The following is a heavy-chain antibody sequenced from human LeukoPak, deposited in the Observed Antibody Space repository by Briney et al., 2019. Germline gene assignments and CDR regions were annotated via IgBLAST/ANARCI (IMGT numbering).Heavy chain of an antibody. Sequence: SQTLSLTCTVSGGSISYFYWSWIRQPAGKGLEWIGRIYTSGSTNYNPSLKSRVTMSVDTSKKQFSLKLSSVTAADTAVYYCARVRGSSGSYEYYHYMDVWGKGTTVTISS. CDR3: ARVRGSSGSYEYYHYMDV. V-gene: IGHV4-4*07. J-gene: IGHJ6*03. CDR2: IYTSGST. D-gene: IGHD1-26*01. CDR1: GGSISYFY.